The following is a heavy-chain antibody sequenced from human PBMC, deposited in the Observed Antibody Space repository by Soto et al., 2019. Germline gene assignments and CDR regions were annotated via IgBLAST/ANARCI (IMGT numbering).Heavy chain of an antibody. V-gene: IGHV1-69*01. D-gene: IGHD3-10*01. J-gene: IGHJ6*02. Sequence: QVQLVQSGVEVKKPGSSVRVSCKASGDTFKNSVISWVRQAPGQGLEWMGGTIPLFGTTDYAQKFQGRLTITTDASTTTAYMEVSRLTSEDTAVYYCVAELDFGKLSVVWGQGNTVIVSS. CDR1: GDTFKNSV. CDR2: TIPLFGTT. CDR3: VAELDFGKLSVV.